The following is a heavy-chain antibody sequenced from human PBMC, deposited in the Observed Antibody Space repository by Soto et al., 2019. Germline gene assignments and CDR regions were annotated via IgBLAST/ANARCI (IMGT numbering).Heavy chain of an antibody. CDR1: GGTFSSYA. CDR3: ARRRVVVTKGCYYYYYGMDV. V-gene: IGHV1-69*13. CDR2: IIPIFGTA. D-gene: IGHD2-21*02. Sequence: SVKVSCKASGGTFSSYAISWVRQAPGQGLEWMGGIIPIFGTANYAQKFQGRVTITADESTSTAYMELSSLRSEDTAVYYCARRRVVVTKGCYYYYYGMDVWGQGTTVTVSS. J-gene: IGHJ6*02.